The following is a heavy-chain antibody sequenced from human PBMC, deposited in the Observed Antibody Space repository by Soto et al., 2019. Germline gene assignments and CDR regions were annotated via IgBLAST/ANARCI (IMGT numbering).Heavy chain of an antibody. CDR3: ATEVSNGEYGLDV. Sequence: ASVKVSCKASGYSFTGYYMHWVRQAPGQGLEWMGWINPNSGGTHYAQKFQGRVTMTRDTSISTAYMELSRLTSDDTAMYYCATEVSNGEYGLDVGGQGTTVTVSS. D-gene: IGHD2-8*01. CDR2: INPNSGGT. CDR1: GYSFTGYY. J-gene: IGHJ6*02. V-gene: IGHV1-2*02.